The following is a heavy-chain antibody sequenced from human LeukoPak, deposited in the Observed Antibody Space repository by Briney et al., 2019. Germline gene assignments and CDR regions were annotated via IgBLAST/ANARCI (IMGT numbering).Heavy chain of an antibody. CDR3: ARGHSGYDSFDY. CDR1: GYSISSGYY. D-gene: IGHD5-12*01. CDR2: IYHSGST. Sequence: SETLSLTCTVSGYSISSGYYWGWIRQPPGKGLEWIGSIYHSGSTYYNPSLKSRVTISVDTYKNQFSLKLSSVTAADTAVYYCARGHSGYDSFDYWGQGTLVTVSS. J-gene: IGHJ4*02. V-gene: IGHV4-38-2*02.